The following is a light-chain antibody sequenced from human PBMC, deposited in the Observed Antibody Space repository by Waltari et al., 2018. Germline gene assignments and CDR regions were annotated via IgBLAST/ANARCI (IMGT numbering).Light chain of an antibody. CDR1: QSLSTY. Sequence: EIVLTQSPATLSLSPGERATLSCRASQSLSTYLAWYQQRPGQPPRLLIYDSSFRATGIPARFSGSGSETDFTLTISSLEPEDFAVYYCQQRYKWPLTFGGGSKVEI. V-gene: IGKV3-11*01. CDR2: DSS. J-gene: IGKJ4*01. CDR3: QQRYKWPLT.